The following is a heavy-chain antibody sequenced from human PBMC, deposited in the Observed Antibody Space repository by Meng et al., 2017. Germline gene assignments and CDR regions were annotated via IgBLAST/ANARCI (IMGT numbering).Heavy chain of an antibody. Sequence: GESLKISCTASGFTFGDYAMSWVRQAAGKGLEWVGFVRGKPYGGTREYAAAVQGRFSISRDDSKSIAYLQMNSLKTDDTAVYYCTRASQTTVRGVIVDYYFGMDVWGQGTTVTV. CDR3: TRASQTTVRGVIVDYYFGMDV. D-gene: IGHD3-10*02. V-gene: IGHV3-49*04. CDR2: VRGKPYGGTR. J-gene: IGHJ6*02. CDR1: GFTFGDYA.